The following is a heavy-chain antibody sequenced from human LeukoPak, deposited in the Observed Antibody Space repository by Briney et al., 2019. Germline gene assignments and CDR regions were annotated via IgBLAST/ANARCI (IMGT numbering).Heavy chain of an antibody. V-gene: IGHV4-31*03. CDR3: ARVGILGIPHRYFDL. CDR2: ISFSGAT. D-gene: IGHD7-27*01. Sequence: TSETLSLTCTVSGGSISSRGYYWTWIRQHPGKGLEWIGYISFSGATYSNPSLKSRVTISIDTSENQFSLKLSSVTAADTAVYFCARVGILGIPHRYFDLWGRGTLLTVSS. CDR1: GGSISSRGYY. J-gene: IGHJ2*01.